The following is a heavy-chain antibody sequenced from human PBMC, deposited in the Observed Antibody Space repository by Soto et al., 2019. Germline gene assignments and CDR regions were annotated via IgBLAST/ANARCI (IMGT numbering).Heavy chain of an antibody. J-gene: IGHJ4*02. CDR1: GATISGNY. V-gene: IGHV4-34*01. CDR2: INYSGRV. D-gene: IGHD3-10*01. CDR3: ASSYGSGSGVFDY. Sequence: SETLSLTCAVYGATISGNYWSWFRQTPGKRLEWIGHINYSGRVTYNPSLESRTTISGDTSRNHLSLNLTSVTAADTAVYYCASSYGSGSGVFDYWGQGTSVTVSS.